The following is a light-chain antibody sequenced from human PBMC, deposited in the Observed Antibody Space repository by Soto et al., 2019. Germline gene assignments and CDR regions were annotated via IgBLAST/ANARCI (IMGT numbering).Light chain of an antibody. V-gene: IGLV2-14*01. CDR2: EVT. CDR1: STDIGAYNY. J-gene: IGLJ1*01. CDR3: NSYTTLTNRV. Sequence: QSVLRHPASVSWSPGQSITISCTGTSTDIGAYNYVSWYQQHPGKAPKLLIYEVTNRPSGVSNRFSGSKSGNTASLTISGLQAEEEANYYCNSYTTLTNRVFGTGTKVTVL.